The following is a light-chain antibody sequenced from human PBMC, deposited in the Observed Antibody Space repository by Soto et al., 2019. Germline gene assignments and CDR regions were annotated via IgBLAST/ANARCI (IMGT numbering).Light chain of an antibody. CDR1: QSVSSIY. J-gene: IGKJ5*01. Sequence: EIALTQSPGTQSLSPGERATLSCRASQSVSSIYLSWYQQKPGQAPRLRIYGASSRATGSQDRVSARGSGTDFTLTISRLEPEDFAVYYCQQYGSSPITFGQGTRLES. CDR2: GAS. CDR3: QQYGSSPIT. V-gene: IGKV3-20*01.